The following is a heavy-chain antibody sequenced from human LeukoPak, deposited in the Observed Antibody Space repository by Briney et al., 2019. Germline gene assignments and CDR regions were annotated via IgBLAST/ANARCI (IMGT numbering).Heavy chain of an antibody. J-gene: IGHJ5*02. V-gene: IGHV4-59*08. CDR3: ARHESGNWFDP. CDR1: GFTFSSYE. CDR2: VYQSGNT. D-gene: IGHD3-10*01. Sequence: LRLSCAASGFTFSSYEMNWVRQAPGKGLEWIGSVYQSGNTYYNPSLKSRVTISVDTSKKEFSLKLSSVTAADTAVYYCARHESGNWFDPWGQGILVTVSS.